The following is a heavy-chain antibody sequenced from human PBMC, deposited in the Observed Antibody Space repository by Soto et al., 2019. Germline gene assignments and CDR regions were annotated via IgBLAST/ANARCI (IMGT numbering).Heavy chain of an antibody. CDR1: GFTFSSYS. CDR3: ARAEGSSWYGGMSAFDI. Sequence: PGGSLRHSCAASGFTFSSYSMNWVRQAPGKGLEWVSSISSSSSYIYYADSVKGRFTISRDNAKNSLYLQMNSLRAEDTAVYYCARAEGSSWYGGMSAFDIWGQGTMVTVSS. V-gene: IGHV3-21*01. J-gene: IGHJ3*02. CDR2: ISSSSSYI. D-gene: IGHD6-13*01.